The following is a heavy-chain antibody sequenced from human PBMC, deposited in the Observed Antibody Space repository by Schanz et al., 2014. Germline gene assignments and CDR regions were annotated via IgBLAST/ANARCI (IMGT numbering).Heavy chain of an antibody. D-gene: IGHD4-17*01. CDR3: AKDMHKDYGGKPQAFDI. Sequence: QVQLVESGGGVAQPGGSLRLSCAASGFSFSGYGMHWVRQAPGKGLEWVALISYDGINKYYADSVKGRFTISRDNSKNTLYLQMNSLRVEDTALYYCAKDMHKDYGGKPQAFDIWGQGTMVTVSS. CDR2: ISYDGINK. CDR1: GFSFSGYG. V-gene: IGHV3-30*19. J-gene: IGHJ3*02.